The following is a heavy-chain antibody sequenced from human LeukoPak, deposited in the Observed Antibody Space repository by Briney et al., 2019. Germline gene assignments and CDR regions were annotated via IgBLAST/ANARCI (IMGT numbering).Heavy chain of an antibody. CDR2: IDYSGGST. D-gene: IGHD5-18*01. J-gene: IGHJ6*03. CDR3: ARDNGGTAMDYYYYYYMDV. Sequence: PGGSLRLSCTVSGFTLSSYEMSWIRQAPGKGLEWVSSIDYSGGSTYYADSVKGRFTISRDNSKNTLYPQLNSLRAEDTAVYYCARDNGGTAMDYYYYYYMDVWGKGTTVTISS. CDR1: GFTLSSYE. V-gene: IGHV3-23*01.